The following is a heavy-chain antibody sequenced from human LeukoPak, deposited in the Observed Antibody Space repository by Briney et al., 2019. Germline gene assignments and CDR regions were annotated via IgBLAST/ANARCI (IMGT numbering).Heavy chain of an antibody. V-gene: IGHV4-38-2*02. Sequence: PSETLSLTCTVSGYSISSGYYWGWIRQPPGKGLEWIGSIYHSGSTYYNPSLKSRVTISVDTSKNQFSLKLSSVTAADTAVYYCARAPITMVRGVIIIADAFDIWGQGTMVTVSS. CDR3: ARAPITMVRGVIIIADAFDI. CDR1: GYSISSGYY. D-gene: IGHD3-10*01. CDR2: IYHSGST. J-gene: IGHJ3*02.